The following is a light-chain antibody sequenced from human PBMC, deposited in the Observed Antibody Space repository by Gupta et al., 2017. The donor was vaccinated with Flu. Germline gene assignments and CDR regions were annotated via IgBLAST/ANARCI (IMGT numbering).Light chain of an antibody. CDR2: DAS. CDR3: QPRSNWPLT. CDR1: QNINNF. V-gene: IGKV3-11*01. Sequence: EIVLTQSPATLSLSPGERVTLSCRSSQNINNFLAWYQQRPGQVPRLLISDASNRTTGIPARFSGSGSGTDFTLTINSLTPEDVAVYYCQPRSNWPLTFGGGTKVEIK. J-gene: IGKJ4*01.